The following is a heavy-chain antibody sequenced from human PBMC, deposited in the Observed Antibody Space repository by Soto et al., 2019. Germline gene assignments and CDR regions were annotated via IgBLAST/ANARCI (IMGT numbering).Heavy chain of an antibody. V-gene: IGHV3-48*04. D-gene: IGHD6-19*01. CDR1: GFTFSSYS. CDR3: ARDRRKAVAGTGFDY. Sequence: GGSLRLSCAASGFTFSSYSMNWVRQAPGKGLEWVSYISSSSSTIYYADSVKGRFTISRDNAKNSLYLQMNSLRAEDTAVYYCARDRRKAVAGTGFDYWGQGTLVTVSS. J-gene: IGHJ4*02. CDR2: ISSSSSTI.